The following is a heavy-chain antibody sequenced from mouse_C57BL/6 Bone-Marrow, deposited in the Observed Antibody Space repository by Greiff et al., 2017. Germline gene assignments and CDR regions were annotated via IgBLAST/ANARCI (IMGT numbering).Heavy chain of an antibody. CDR1: GFTFTDYY. CDR2: IRNKANGYTT. CDR3: SRYMTLYAMDY. V-gene: IGHV7-3*01. Sequence: EVQLVESGGGLVQPGGSLSLSCAASGFTFTDYYMSWVRQPPGKALEWLGFIRNKANGYTTEYSASVKGRFTISRDNSQSILYLQMNALRAEDSATYYGSRYMTLYAMDYWGQGTSVTVSA. J-gene: IGHJ4*01.